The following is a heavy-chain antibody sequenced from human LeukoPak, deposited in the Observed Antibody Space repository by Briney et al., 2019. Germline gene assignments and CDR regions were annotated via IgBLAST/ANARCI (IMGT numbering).Heavy chain of an antibody. CDR3: ARALYGSGSYYPGY. V-gene: IGHV3-9*01. Sequence: GGSLRLSCAASGFTFDDYAMHWVRQAPGKGLEWVSGINWNSGSIGYADSVKGRFTISRDNAKNSLYLQMNSLRAEDTAVYYCARALYGSGSYYPGYWGQGTLVTVSS. CDR1: GFTFDDYA. D-gene: IGHD3-10*01. CDR2: INWNSGSI. J-gene: IGHJ4*02.